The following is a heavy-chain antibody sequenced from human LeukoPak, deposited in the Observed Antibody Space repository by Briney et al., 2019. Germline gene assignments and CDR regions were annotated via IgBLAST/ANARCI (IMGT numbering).Heavy chain of an antibody. CDR3: ARRGGLEGSGSYFSNWFDP. J-gene: IGHJ5*02. Sequence: PSETLSLTCTVSGGSISSYYWSWIRQPPGKGLEWIGYIYYSGGTNYNPSLKSRVTISVDTSKNQFSLKLSSVTAADTAVYYCARRGGLEGSGSYFSNWFDPWGQGTLVTVSS. V-gene: IGHV4-59*08. CDR1: GGSISSYY. D-gene: IGHD3-10*01. CDR2: IYYSGGT.